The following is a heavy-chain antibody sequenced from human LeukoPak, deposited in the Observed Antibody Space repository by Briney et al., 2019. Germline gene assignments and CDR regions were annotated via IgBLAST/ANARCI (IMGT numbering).Heavy chain of an antibody. CDR3: ARPLNHITGTRADVAFDI. V-gene: IGHV3-30-3*01. J-gene: IGHJ3*02. D-gene: IGHD1-20*01. CDR1: GFIFTDYP. Sequence: GGSLCLSCAASGFIFTDYPIHWVRQTPDKGLECVALMSIDGNTKYYADSVKGRFTISRDNSKNTLYLQMNSLRAEDTAVYYCARPLNHITGTRADVAFDIWGQGTMVTVSS. CDR2: MSIDGNTK.